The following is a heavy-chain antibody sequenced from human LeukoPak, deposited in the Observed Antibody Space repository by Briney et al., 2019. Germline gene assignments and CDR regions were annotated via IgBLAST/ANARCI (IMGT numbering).Heavy chain of an antibody. V-gene: IGHV4-4*09. Sequence: PETLSLTCTVSGGSISSYDWSWIRQPPGKGLEWIGYIFTGGSTNYNPSLKSPVTISVDTSKNQFSTRLSSACAPDTAAYYCAGRRGDYVFCNNWFDPWSQRTLVTVSS. CDR1: GGSISSYD. CDR2: IFTGGST. CDR3: AGRRGDYVFCNNWFDP. D-gene: IGHD3-3*01. J-gene: IGHJ5*02.